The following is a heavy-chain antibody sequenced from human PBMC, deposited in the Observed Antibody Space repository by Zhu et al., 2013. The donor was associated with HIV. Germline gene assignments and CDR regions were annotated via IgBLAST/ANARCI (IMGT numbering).Heavy chain of an antibody. CDR1: GYTFTSYG. V-gene: IGHV1-18*01. CDR2: ISAYNGNT. CDR3: ARDPLKLYCSGGSCYFDY. Sequence: QVQLVQSGAEVKKPGASVKVSCKASGYTFTSYGISWVRQAPGQGLEWMGWISAYNGNTNYAQKLQGRVTMTTDTSTSTAYMELRSLRSDDTAVYYCARDPLKLYCSGGSCYFDYWGQGTLVTVSS. D-gene: IGHD2-15*01. J-gene: IGHJ4*02.